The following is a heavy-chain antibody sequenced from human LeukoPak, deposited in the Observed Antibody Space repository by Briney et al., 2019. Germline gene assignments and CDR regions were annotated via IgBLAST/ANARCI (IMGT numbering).Heavy chain of an antibody. CDR3: ARTARPRSTFYGD. CDR1: GFSLSTSGMC. V-gene: IGHV2-70*11. J-gene: IGHJ4*02. Sequence: SGPALVKPTQTLTLTCTFSGFSLSTSGMCVSWIRQPPGKALEWLARVDWDDDKYYSTSLETRLTISKDTSKNQVVLTMTNMDPVDTATYYCARTARPRSTFYGDWGQGTLVTVSS. D-gene: IGHD4-17*01. CDR2: VDWDDDK.